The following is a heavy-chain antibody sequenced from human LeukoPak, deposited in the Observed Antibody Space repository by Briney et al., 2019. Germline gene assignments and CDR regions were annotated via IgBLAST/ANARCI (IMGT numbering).Heavy chain of an antibody. CDR3: ARDYCGGDCFPDY. D-gene: IGHD2-21*02. Sequence: ASVKVSCKTSGYTFTGYYVHWVRQAPGQGLEWMGRINPNSGDTNYAQKFQGRVTMTRDTSISTAYMELSRLRSDDTAVYYCARDYCGGDCFPDYRGQGTLVTVSS. J-gene: IGHJ4*02. V-gene: IGHV1-2*06. CDR2: INPNSGDT. CDR1: GYTFTGYY.